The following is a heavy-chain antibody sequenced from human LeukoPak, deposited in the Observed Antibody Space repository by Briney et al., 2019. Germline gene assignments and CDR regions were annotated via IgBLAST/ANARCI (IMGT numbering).Heavy chain of an antibody. CDR1: GGSISSYY. CDR3: ARVAWESLDY. J-gene: IGHJ4*02. CDR2: IYYSGST. V-gene: IGHV4-59*12. D-gene: IGHD1-26*01. Sequence: SETLSLTCTVSGGSISSYYWSWIRKPPGQGLEWIGYIYYSGSTNYNPSLKSRVTLSVDTSKNQFSQNMSPVPAAVTAVHYCARVAWESLDYWGQGTLVTVSS.